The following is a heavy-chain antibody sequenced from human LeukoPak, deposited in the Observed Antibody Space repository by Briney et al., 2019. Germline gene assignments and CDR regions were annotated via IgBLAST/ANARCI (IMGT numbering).Heavy chain of an antibody. CDR3: AKDVRGGPILGAGSVDF. V-gene: IGHV3-23*05. Sequence: PGGSLRLSCAVTRFTFSRYAMSWVRQAPGKGLEWVSAVNNKGNNKYYADSVKGRFTISRDNSKNTLYLQMDSLRAEDTAVYYCAKDVRGGPILGAGSVDFWGQGTLVTVSS. CDR2: VNNKGNNK. CDR1: RFTFSRYA. D-gene: IGHD1-26*01. J-gene: IGHJ4*02.